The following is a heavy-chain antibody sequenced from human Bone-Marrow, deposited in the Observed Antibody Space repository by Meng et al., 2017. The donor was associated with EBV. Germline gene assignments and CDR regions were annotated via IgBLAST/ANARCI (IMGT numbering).Heavy chain of an antibody. CDR3: ARGSLGWELPRPFDY. CDR1: GESFSGYY. V-gene: IGHV4-34*01. CDR2: INHSGST. J-gene: IGHJ4*02. Sequence: QVQLQQWGAGLLKPSETLSLTCAVYGESFSGYYLNWIRQPPGKGLEWIGEINHSGSTNYNPSLKSRVTISVDTSKNQFSLKLSSVTAADTAVYYCARGSLGWELPRPFDYWGQGTLVTVSS. D-gene: IGHD1-26*01.